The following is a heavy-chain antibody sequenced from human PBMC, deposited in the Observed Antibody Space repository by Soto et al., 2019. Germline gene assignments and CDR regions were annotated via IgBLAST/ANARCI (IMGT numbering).Heavy chain of an antibody. Sequence: ASVKVSCKASGFTFTSSAVQWVRQARGQRLEWIGWIVVGSGNTNYAQKFQERVTITRDMSTSTAYMELSSLRSEDTAVYYCAAAVMGYYYYGMDVWGQGTTVTAP. V-gene: IGHV1-58*01. CDR3: AAAVMGYYYYGMDV. CDR2: IVVGSGNT. D-gene: IGHD1-26*01. J-gene: IGHJ6*02. CDR1: GFTFTSSA.